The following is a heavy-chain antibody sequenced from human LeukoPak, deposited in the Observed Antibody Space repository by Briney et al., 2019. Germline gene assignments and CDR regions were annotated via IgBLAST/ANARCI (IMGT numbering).Heavy chain of an antibody. V-gene: IGHV3-11*01. CDR2: ISSSGSTI. CDR1: GFTFHDYY. J-gene: IGHJ6*02. Sequence: GGSLRLSCAASGFTFHDYYMTWIRQPPGKGLEWVSYISSSGSTIYYADSVKGRFTISRDNAKNSLYLQMNSLRAEDTAVYYCARGVRGSGSYYYYGMDVWGQGTTVTVSS. D-gene: IGHD3-10*01. CDR3: ARGVRGSGSYYYYGMDV.